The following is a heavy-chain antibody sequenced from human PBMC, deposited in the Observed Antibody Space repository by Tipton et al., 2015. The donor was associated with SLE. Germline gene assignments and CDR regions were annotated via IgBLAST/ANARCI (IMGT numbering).Heavy chain of an antibody. J-gene: IGHJ4*02. CDR2: VSYIGST. CDR1: GGSITSYY. CDR3: AGGPDGDTWAYYFNS. Sequence: TLSLTCSVSGGSITSYYWNWIRQPPGKPLEWIGYVSYIGSTNYNPSLRARLTITVDRSKNNFSLKLTSVTAADTAVYLCAGGPDGDTWAYYFNSWSQGTLVTVSS. D-gene: IGHD5-24*01. V-gene: IGHV4-59*01.